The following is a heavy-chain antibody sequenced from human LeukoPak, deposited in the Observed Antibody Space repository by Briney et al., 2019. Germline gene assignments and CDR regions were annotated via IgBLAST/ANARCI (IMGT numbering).Heavy chain of an antibody. J-gene: IGHJ6*03. D-gene: IGHD3-22*01. Sequence: PSETLSLTCTVSGGSISSYYWSWIRQPPGKGLEWIGYIYYSGSTNYNPSLKSRVTISVDTSKNQFSLKLSSVTAADTAVYYCARGSYYYDSSGSNPYYYYYYYMDVWGKGTTVTISS. CDR3: ARGSYYYDSSGSNPYYYYYYYMDV. CDR1: GGSISSYY. V-gene: IGHV4-59*01. CDR2: IYYSGST.